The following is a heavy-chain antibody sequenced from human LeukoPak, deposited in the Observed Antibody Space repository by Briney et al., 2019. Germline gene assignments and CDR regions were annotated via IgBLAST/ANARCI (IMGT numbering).Heavy chain of an antibody. V-gene: IGHV4-59*12. Sequence: SETLSLTCTVSGGSISSYYWSWIRQPPGKGLEWIGYIYYSGSTNYNPSLKSRVTISVDTSKNQFSLKLSSVTAADTAVYYCARGGPRGYSGYDNFDYWGQGTLVTVSS. CDR2: IYYSGST. CDR3: ARGGPRGYSGYDNFDY. J-gene: IGHJ4*02. CDR1: GGSISSYY. D-gene: IGHD5-12*01.